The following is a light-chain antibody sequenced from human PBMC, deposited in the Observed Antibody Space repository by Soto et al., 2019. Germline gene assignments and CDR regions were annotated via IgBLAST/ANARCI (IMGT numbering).Light chain of an antibody. J-gene: IGKJ5*01. CDR2: DAS. CDR3: QQRSNWPQIT. CDR1: QSVSSY. Sequence: EIVLTQSPATLSLSPEERATLSCRASQSVSSYLAWYQQKPGQAPRLLIYDASNRATGIPARFSGSGSGTDFTLTISSLEPEDFAVYYCQQRSNWPQITFGQGTRLEIK. V-gene: IGKV3-11*01.